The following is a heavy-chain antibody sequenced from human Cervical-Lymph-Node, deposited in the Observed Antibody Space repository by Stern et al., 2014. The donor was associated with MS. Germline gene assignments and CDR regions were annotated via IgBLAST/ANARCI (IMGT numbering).Heavy chain of an antibody. CDR1: GFTFSSYG. D-gene: IGHD1-26*01. V-gene: IGHV1-18*01. Sequence: VQLVESGAEVMKPGASVKVSCKASGFTFSSYGISWVRQAPGQGLEWMGLFSAYNGNTNYAQTLQGRVTMTTDTSTSTAYMELRSLRSDDTAVDYCARGLLGSENALDIWGQGTMVTVSS. CDR3: ARGLLGSENALDI. CDR2: FSAYNGNT. J-gene: IGHJ3*02.